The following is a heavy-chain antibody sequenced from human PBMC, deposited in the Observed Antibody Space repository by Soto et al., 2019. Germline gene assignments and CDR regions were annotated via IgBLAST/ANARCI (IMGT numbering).Heavy chain of an antibody. CDR3: ARNRGAYGMDV. Sequence: QVQLVQSGAEVKKPGASVKVSCKASGYTFTSYGISWVRQAPGQGLEWMGWISAYNGNTHYAQKLQGRVTVTTDTPTSTVDMELRSLTSDDTAVYYCARNRGAYGMDVWGQGTTVTVSS. CDR2: ISAYNGNT. V-gene: IGHV1-18*01. CDR1: GYTFTSYG. J-gene: IGHJ6*02.